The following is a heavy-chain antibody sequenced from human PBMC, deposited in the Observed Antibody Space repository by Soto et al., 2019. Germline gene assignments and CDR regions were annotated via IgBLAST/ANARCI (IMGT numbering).Heavy chain of an antibody. V-gene: IGHV3-11*01. Sequence: GSLRLSCAASGFTFSDYYMSWIRQAPGKGLEWVSYISSSGSTIYYADSVKGRFTISRDNAKNSLYLQMNSLRAEDTAVYYCARDRRYCTQNCFYYYYGMDVWGQGTTVTVSS. J-gene: IGHJ6*02. CDR1: GFTFSDYY. CDR3: ARDRRYCTQNCFYYYYGMDV. D-gene: IGHD2-8*01. CDR2: ISSSGSTI.